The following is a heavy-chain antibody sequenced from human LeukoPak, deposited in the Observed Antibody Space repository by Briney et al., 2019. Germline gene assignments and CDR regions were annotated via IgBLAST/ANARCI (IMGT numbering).Heavy chain of an antibody. CDR2: ISSSGSV. J-gene: IGHJ5*02. Sequence: TSETLSLTCTVSRGSISGSIRSYYWSWLRQPPGKGLEWIGYISSSGSVNDNPSLRSRVTISVDTSKNQFFLKLSSVTAADTAVYYCARGGMVRGVIDWFDPWGQGTLVTVSS. CDR3: ARGGMVRGVIDWFDP. D-gene: IGHD3-10*01. CDR1: RGSISGSIRSYY. V-gene: IGHV4-61*01.